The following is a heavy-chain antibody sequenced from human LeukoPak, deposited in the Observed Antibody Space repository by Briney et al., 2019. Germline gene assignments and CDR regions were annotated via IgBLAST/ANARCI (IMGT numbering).Heavy chain of an antibody. Sequence: HSGGSLRLSCAASGFTFSSYWMHWVRQAPGKGLEWVSAISGTGGTTYFADSVKGRFTISRDNPENTLYLQMNSLRVEDTALYYCARSLDVEGTSSWYFGRFDHRGQGTLVTVSS. CDR2: ISGTGGTT. CDR1: GFTFSSYW. CDR3: ARSLDVEGTSSWYFGRFDH. D-gene: IGHD6-13*01. V-gene: IGHV3-23*01. J-gene: IGHJ4*02.